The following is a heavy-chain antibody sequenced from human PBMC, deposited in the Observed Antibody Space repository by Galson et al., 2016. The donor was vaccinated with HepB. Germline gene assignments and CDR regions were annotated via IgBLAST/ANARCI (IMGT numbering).Heavy chain of an antibody. CDR1: GYTFTSYG. CDR2: IIPMFGST. J-gene: IGHJ4*02. D-gene: IGHD5-24*01. CDR3: ARGPPEMAFDS. V-gene: IGHV1-69*13. Sequence: SVKVSCKASGYTFTSYGIIWVRQAPGQGLEWMGWIIPMFGSTNYAQKFQGRVTISADESTSTAYMELSSLRSEDTAVYYCARGPPEMAFDSWGQGTLLTVSS.